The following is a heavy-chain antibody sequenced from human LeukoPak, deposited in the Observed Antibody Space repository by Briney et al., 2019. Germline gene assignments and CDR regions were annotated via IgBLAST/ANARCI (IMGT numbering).Heavy chain of an antibody. CDR3: ARGHFDSDYYYYMDV. CDR2: IKQDGSEK. CDR1: GFTFSSYW. V-gene: IGHV3-7*01. J-gene: IGHJ6*03. Sequence: GGSLRLSCAASGFTFSSYWMSWVRQAPGKGLEWVANIKQDGSEKHYVDSVKGRFTISRDNAKNSLYLQMNSLRAEDTAVYYCARGHFDSDYYYYMDVWGKGTTVTVSS. D-gene: IGHD2-21*01.